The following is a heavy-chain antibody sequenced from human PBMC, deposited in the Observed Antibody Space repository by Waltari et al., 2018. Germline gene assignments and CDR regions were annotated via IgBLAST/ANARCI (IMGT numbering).Heavy chain of an antibody. CDR2: IYPGHSVT. V-gene: IGHV5-51*01. CDR3: ARQSGDGYNTEAFDI. J-gene: IGHJ3*02. Sequence: EVQLVQSGAEVKKPGESMKISCKGSGYSFTSYWIGWVRQIHGKGLEWMGIIYPGHSVTRYIPPFQGQVPTPPDKSISTAYLQWSSLKASDTAMYYCARQSGDGYNTEAFDIWGQGTMVTVSS. CDR1: GYSFTSYW. D-gene: IGHD5-12*01.